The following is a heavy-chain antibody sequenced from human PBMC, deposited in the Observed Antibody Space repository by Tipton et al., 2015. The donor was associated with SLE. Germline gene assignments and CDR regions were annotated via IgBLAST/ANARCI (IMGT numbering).Heavy chain of an antibody. CDR2: IYHTGGT. CDR1: GFSIRSGFF. CDR3: ARDTRDWFLSES. D-gene: IGHD3-9*01. V-gene: IGHV4-38-2*02. Sequence: TLSLTCTVSGFSIRSGFFWGWIRQPPGKGLEWIGTIYHTGGTYYNPSLKSRLTISVDTSKNQFSLNLSSVTAADTAVYYCARDTRDWFLSESWGQGTLVTVSS. J-gene: IGHJ4*02.